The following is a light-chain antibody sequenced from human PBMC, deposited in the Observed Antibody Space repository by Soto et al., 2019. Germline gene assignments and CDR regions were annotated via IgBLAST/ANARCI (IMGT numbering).Light chain of an antibody. J-gene: IGLJ2*01. CDR2: GNT. V-gene: IGLV1-40*01. Sequence: QAVVTQPPSVSGAPGQRVTISCTGSRSNLGAGHDVHWYQQLPGAAPKLLIYGNTNRPSGVPERFSGSKSGTSASLAITGLQTEDEADSYCQSYDRTVGVYVVFGGGTQLTVL. CDR3: QSYDRTVGVYVV. CDR1: RSNLGAGHD.